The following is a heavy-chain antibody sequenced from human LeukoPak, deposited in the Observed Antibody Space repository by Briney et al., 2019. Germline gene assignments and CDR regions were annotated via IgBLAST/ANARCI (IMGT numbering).Heavy chain of an antibody. J-gene: IGHJ4*02. CDR1: GFSFREHW. CDR3: TRGDRGYAESLY. Sequence: GGSLRLSCTVSGFSFREHWMSWVRQAPGKGLEWVGNIKEDGNEDYYVDSVEGRFVIFRDNAKNSLYLQMHSLRAEDTAVYYCTRGDRGYAESLYWGRGTLGTVSS. CDR2: IKEDGNED. D-gene: IGHD5-12*01. V-gene: IGHV3-7*02.